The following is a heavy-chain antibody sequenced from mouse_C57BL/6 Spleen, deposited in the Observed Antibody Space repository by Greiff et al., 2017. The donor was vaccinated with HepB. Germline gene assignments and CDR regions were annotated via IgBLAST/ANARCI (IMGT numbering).Heavy chain of an antibody. CDR1: GYTFTSYW. D-gene: IGHD1-1*01. J-gene: IGHJ1*03. CDR2: INPSSGYT. CDR3: ARGLFITTVVAHWYFDV. Sequence: QVQLQQSGAELAKPGASVKLSCKASGYTFTSYWMHWVKQRPGQGLEWIGYINPSSGYTKYNQKFKDKATLTADESSSTAYMQLSSLTYEDSAVYYCARGLFITTVVAHWYFDVWGTGTTVTVSS. V-gene: IGHV1-7*01.